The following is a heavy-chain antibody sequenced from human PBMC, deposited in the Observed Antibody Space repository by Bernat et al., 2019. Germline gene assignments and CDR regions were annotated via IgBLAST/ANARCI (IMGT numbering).Heavy chain of an antibody. J-gene: IGHJ4*02. V-gene: IGHV3-7*04. CDR3: ARWYYYDSSGYLY. D-gene: IGHD3-22*01. Sequence: EVQLVESGGGLVQPGGSLRLSCAACGFTFSTYWMSWVRQAPGKWLEWGANIKQDGSEKYYVDSVKGRFTISSDNAKKSLYLQMNSLRAEDTAVYYCARWYYYDSSGYLYWGQGTLVTVSS. CDR1: GFTFSTYW. CDR2: IKQDGSEK.